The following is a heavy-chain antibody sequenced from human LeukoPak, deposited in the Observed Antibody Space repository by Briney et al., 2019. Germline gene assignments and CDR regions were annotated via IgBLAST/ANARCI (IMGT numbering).Heavy chain of an antibody. CDR1: GFTFSTYW. Sequence: GGSLRLSCAASGFTFSTYWMTWVRQAPGKGLEWVANINQDGTEKNYVDSAKGRFTISRDNAKNSLYLQMNSLRAEDAAVYYCARNMGDYWGQGTLVTVSS. D-gene: IGHD2/OR15-2a*01. V-gene: IGHV3-7*04. CDR2: INQDGTEK. CDR3: ARNMGDY. J-gene: IGHJ4*02.